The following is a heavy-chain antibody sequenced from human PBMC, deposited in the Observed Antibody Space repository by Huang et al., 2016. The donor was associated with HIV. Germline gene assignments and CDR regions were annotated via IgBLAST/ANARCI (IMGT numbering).Heavy chain of an antibody. CDR3: ARVGSYYYGSGSYLDAFDI. Sequence: EVQLMESGGGLVQPGGSLRLSCAASGFTFSTYNMNWVRQAPGKGIEWVSYITSSVGSIYYADAVKGRFTISRDNAKNSLYLQMNSLRAEDTAVYYCARVGSYYYGSGSYLDAFDIWGQGTMVTVSS. J-gene: IGHJ3*02. CDR2: ITSSVGSI. CDR1: GFTFSTYN. V-gene: IGHV3-48*01. D-gene: IGHD3-10*01.